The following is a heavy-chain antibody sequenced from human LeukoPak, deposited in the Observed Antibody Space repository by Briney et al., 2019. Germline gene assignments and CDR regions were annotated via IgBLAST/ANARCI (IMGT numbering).Heavy chain of an antibody. CDR2: IIPIFGTA. CDR3: ATGSYCTNGVCHPILQH. CDR1: GGTFSSYA. Sequence: ASVKVSCKASGGTFSSYAISWVRQAPGQGLEWMGGIIPIFGTANYAQKFQGRVTITADESTSTAYMELSSLRSEDTAVYYCATGSYCTNGVCHPILQHWGQGTLVTVSS. D-gene: IGHD2-8*01. V-gene: IGHV1-69*13. J-gene: IGHJ1*01.